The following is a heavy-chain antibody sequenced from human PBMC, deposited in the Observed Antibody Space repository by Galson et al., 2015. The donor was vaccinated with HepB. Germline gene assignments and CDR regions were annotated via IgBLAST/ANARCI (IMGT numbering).Heavy chain of an antibody. J-gene: IGHJ6*02. CDR2: IIPIFGTT. Sequence: SVKVSCKVSGGIFSNYPISWVRQAPGQGLQWMGAIIPIFGTTTYAQNLQGRLTITADESTSTAYLELRSLRSVDMAIYYCARLPPESGYYDMDVWDPGTAVTVSS. CDR3: ARLPPESGYYDMDV. D-gene: IGHD1-14*01. CDR1: GGIFSNYP. V-gene: IGHV1-69*13.